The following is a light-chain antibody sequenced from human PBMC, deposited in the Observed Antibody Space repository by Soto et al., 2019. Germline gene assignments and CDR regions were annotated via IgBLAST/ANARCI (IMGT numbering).Light chain of an antibody. V-gene: IGKV1-39*01. J-gene: IGKJ1*01. CDR1: QTISRY. CDR3: QPSYVTPA. CDR2: AAS. Sequence: QMTLSPSSLSVSVKDIVTITCRASQTISRYLNWYQQKPGKAPQLLIYAASSLQSGVPSRFSGSGSGTDFTLTISSLQPDDFATYYWQPSYVTPAFAHGTKVDIK.